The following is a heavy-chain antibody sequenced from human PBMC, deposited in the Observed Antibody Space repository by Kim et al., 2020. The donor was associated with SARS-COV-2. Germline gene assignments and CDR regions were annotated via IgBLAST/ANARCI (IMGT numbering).Heavy chain of an antibody. Sequence: SETLSLTCAVYGGSFSGYYWSWIRQPPGKGLEWIGEINHSGSTNYNPSLKSRVTISVDTSKNQFSLKLSSVTAADTAVYYCARGRRGDILTGYYRVARNNWFDPWGQGTLVTVSS. CDR1: GGSFSGYY. V-gene: IGHV4-34*01. J-gene: IGHJ5*02. CDR3: ARGRRGDILTGYYRVARNNWFDP. CDR2: INHSGST. D-gene: IGHD3-9*01.